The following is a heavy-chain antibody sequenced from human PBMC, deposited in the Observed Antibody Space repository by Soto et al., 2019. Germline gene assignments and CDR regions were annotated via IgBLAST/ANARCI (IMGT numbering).Heavy chain of an antibody. J-gene: IGHJ4*02. D-gene: IGHD5-12*01. CDR3: TRDSYEHPLNDY. CDR2: IRTKAFGGTP. Sequence: GGSVRLSCTASGFTFGGYAMTWFRQAPGKGLEWVGFIRTKAFGGTPEYAASVKGRFTISRDDSRNIAYLQMNSLKTEDTPVYYCTRDSYEHPLNDYWAQGTLVVVSA. V-gene: IGHV3-49*03. CDR1: GFTFGGYA.